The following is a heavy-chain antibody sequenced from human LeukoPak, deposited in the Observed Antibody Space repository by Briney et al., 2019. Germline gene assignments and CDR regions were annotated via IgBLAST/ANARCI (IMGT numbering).Heavy chain of an antibody. Sequence: ASVKVSCKASGYTFTGYYIHWVRQAPGQGLEWMGIINPSGGSTSYAQKFQGRVTMTRDMSTSTVYMELSSLRSEDTAVYYCARDGGTYYYDSSGLGSWGQGTLVTVSS. CDR1: GYTFTGYY. J-gene: IGHJ5*02. V-gene: IGHV1-46*01. CDR2: INPSGGST. CDR3: ARDGGTYYYDSSGLGS. D-gene: IGHD3-22*01.